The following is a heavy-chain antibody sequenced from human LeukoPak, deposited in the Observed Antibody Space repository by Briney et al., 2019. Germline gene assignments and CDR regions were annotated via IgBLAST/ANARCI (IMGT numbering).Heavy chain of an antibody. CDR3: AKGSYYDSSGSFYFDY. J-gene: IGHJ4*02. D-gene: IGHD3-22*01. CDR2: ISRSGTST. Sequence: PGGSLRLSCAVSGYPFSDHYIDWVRQAPGKGLKWVSSISRSGTSTYYADSVKGRFTISRDNSKNTLYVQVNSLGTEDTAAYYCAKGSYYDSSGSFYFDYWGQGTLVTVSS. CDR1: GYPFSDHY. V-gene: IGHV3-23*01.